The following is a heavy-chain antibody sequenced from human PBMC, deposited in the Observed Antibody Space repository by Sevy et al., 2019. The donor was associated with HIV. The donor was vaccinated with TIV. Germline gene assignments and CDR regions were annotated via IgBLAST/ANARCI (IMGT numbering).Heavy chain of an antibody. CDR3: ARSGVFGFLDLGFDS. V-gene: IGHV4-59*11. D-gene: IGHD3-10*01. CDR1: GGSISGRH. CDR2: LFSSGNS. Sequence: SETLSLSCSVSGGSISGRHWSWIRRPPGKGLQWIGCLFSSGNSKYNPSLQSRVAISPDTSRNQFSLKLTSVTTADTAVYYCARSGVFGFLDLGFDSWGQGTLVTVSS. J-gene: IGHJ4*02.